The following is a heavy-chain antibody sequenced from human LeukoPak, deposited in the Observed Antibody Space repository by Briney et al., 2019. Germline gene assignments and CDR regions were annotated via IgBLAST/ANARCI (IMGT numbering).Heavy chain of an antibody. D-gene: IGHD3-10*01. Sequence: TSETLSLTCTVSGYSISSGYYWGWIRQPPGKGLEWIGIIYHSGSTYYNPSLKSRVTISVHTSKNQFSLKLSSVTAADTAVYYCARLTKNDSGSYRFGKKKRGYMDVWGKGTTVTISS. CDR2: IYHSGST. CDR1: GYSISSGYY. V-gene: IGHV4-38-2*02. J-gene: IGHJ6*03. CDR3: ARLTKNDSGSYRFGKKKRGYMDV.